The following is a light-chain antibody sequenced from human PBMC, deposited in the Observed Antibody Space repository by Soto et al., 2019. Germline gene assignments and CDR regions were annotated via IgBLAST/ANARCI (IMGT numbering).Light chain of an antibody. CDR2: DIT. CDR1: SSDVGAYIF. V-gene: IGLV2-14*01. CDR3: VSFTTSKSYV. J-gene: IGLJ1*01. Sequence: QSVLTQPASVSGSPGQTITISCTGTSSDVGAYIFVSWYQQYPGKAPKLMIYDITNRPSGVSTRISGSKAGNTASLTISGLQAEDEADYYCVSFTTSKSYVFGTGTKVTVL.